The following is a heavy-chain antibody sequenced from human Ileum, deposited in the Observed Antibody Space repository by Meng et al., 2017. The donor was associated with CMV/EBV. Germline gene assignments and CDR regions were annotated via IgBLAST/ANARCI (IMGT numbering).Heavy chain of an antibody. CDR1: GDSVKYYY. Sequence: HVHLQEPGPGMVKPSETLSLACTGAGDSVKYYYWTWIRQPPGKGLEWIGNIYSGSTNYHPSLNSRVLISVDTANNQFFLKLSSVTAADTAVYYCARGSGGVTTTGSFDSWGQGTLVTVSS. D-gene: IGHD4-17*01. V-gene: IGHV4-59*02. CDR2: IYSGST. CDR3: ARGSGGVTTTGSFDS. J-gene: IGHJ4*02.